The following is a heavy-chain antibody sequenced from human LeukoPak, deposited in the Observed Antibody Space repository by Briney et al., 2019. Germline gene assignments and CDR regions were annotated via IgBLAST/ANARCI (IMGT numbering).Heavy chain of an antibody. CDR3: ARDWRDYYGSVPSDY. D-gene: IGHD3-10*01. CDR1: GYIFTRNV. Sequence: ASVKVSCKTSGYIFTRNVIHWVRQAPGQSLEWLGWINAGNDDTKYSQKFQGRVTFTRNTSASTVYMELSGLRSEDTAVYYCARDWRDYYGSVPSDYWGQGTLVTVSS. J-gene: IGHJ4*02. V-gene: IGHV1-3*01. CDR2: INAGNDDT.